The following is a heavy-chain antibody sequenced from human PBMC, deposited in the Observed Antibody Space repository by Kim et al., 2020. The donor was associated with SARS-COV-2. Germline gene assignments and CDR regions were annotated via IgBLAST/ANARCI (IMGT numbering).Heavy chain of an antibody. J-gene: IGHJ4*02. D-gene: IGHD6-19*01. Sequence: YADQKKGRFTISGDNARASLYLQMNSLRAEDTTVYYCARVLTSGWSCFDYWGQGTLVTVSS. CDR3: ARVLTSGWSCFDY. V-gene: IGHV3-21*01.